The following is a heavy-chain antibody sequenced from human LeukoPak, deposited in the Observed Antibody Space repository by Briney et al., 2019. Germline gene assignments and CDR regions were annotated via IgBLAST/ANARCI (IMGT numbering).Heavy chain of an antibody. Sequence: ASVKVSCKASGYTFTSYAMHWVRQAPGQRLEWMGWINAGNGNTKYSQKFQGRVTITRDTSASTAYMELSSLRSEDTAVYYCERGHPYYYGSGSTDFDYWGQGTLVTVSS. V-gene: IGHV1-3*01. CDR2: INAGNGNT. CDR1: GYTFTSYA. CDR3: ERGHPYYYGSGSTDFDY. D-gene: IGHD3-10*01. J-gene: IGHJ4*02.